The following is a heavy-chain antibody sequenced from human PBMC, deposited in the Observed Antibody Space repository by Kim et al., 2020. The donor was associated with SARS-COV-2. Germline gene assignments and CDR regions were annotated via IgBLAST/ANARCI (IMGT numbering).Heavy chain of an antibody. J-gene: IGHJ6*02. Sequence: GESLKISCKGSGYSFTSYWISWVRQMPGKGLEWMGGIDPSDSYTNYSPSFQGHVTISADKSISTAYLQWSSLKASDTAMYYCARRVGSSGWVGWSGGMDVWGQGTTVTVSS. D-gene: IGHD6-19*01. CDR3: ARRVGSSGWVGWSGGMDV. CDR2: IDPSDSYT. CDR1: GYSFTSYW. V-gene: IGHV5-10-1*01.